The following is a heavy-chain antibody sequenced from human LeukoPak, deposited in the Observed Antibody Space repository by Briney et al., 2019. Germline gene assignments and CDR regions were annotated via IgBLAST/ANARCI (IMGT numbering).Heavy chain of an antibody. J-gene: IGHJ6*02. Sequence: ASVKVSCKASGYTFTSYGISWVRQAPGQGLEWMGWISAYNGNTNDAQKLQGRVTMTTDTSTSTAYMELRSLRSDDTAVYSCARSPHVGSGWYVREYYYGMDVWGQGTTVTVPS. CDR3: ARSPHVGSGWYVREYYYGMDV. D-gene: IGHD6-19*01. CDR2: ISAYNGNT. CDR1: GYTFTSYG. V-gene: IGHV1-18*01.